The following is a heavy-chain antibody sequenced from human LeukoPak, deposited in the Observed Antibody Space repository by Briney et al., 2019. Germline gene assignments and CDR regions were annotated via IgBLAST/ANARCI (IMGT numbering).Heavy chain of an antibody. CDR2: INHSGST. V-gene: IGHV4-34*01. Sequence: PSETLSLTCTVSGGSISSYYWSWIRQPPGKGLEWFGEINHSGSTNYNPSLKSRVTISVDTSKNQFSLKLSSVTAADTAVYYCARHVKYYDSSGYYPRLGYFDYWGQGTLVTVSS. J-gene: IGHJ4*02. CDR3: ARHVKYYDSSGYYPRLGYFDY. D-gene: IGHD3-22*01. CDR1: GGSISSYY.